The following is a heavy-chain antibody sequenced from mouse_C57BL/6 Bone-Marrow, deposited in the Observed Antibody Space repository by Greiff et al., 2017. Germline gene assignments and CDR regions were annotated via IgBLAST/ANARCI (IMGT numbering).Heavy chain of an antibody. CDR3: ASPVYAMDY. CDR1: GFTFSSYA. J-gene: IGHJ4*01. Sequence: EVQVVESGGGLVKPGGSLKLSCAASGFTFSSYAMSWVRQTPEKRLEWVATISDGGSYTYYPDNVKGRFTISRDNAKNNLYLQMSHLKSEDTAMYYCASPVYAMDYWGQGTSVTVSS. V-gene: IGHV5-4*01. CDR2: ISDGGSYT.